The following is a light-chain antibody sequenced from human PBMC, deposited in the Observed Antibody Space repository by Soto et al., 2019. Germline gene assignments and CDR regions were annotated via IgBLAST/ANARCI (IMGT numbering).Light chain of an antibody. CDR1: SSDVGRYNY. CDR2: DVS. J-gene: IGLJ1*01. V-gene: IGLV2-14*03. CDR3: GSYSDTSTRV. Sequence: QSALSQPASVSASPGQSITISCTGTSSDVGRYNYVSWYQQHPGKAPQLLIYDVSKRPSGVSSRFSGSKAGNTATLTISGLHAEDEADYYCGSYSDTSTRVFGTGTKVTVL.